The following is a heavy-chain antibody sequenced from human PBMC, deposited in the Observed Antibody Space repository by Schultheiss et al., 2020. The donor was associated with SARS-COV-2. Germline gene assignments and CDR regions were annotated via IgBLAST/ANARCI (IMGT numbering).Heavy chain of an antibody. D-gene: IGHD4-17*01. Sequence: SETLSLTCTVSGGSISSSSYYWGWIRQPPGKGLEWIGSIYYSGSTYYNPSLKSRVTISVDTSKNQFSLKLSSVTAADTAVYYCARDGDYYFDYWGQGTLVTVSS. V-gene: IGHV4-39*07. J-gene: IGHJ4*02. CDR1: GGSISSSSYY. CDR2: IYYSGST. CDR3: ARDGDYYFDY.